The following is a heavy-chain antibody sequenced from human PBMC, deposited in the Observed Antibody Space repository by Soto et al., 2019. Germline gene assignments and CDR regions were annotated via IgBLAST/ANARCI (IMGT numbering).Heavy chain of an antibody. CDR1: GYSFTSYW. V-gene: IGHV5-51*01. J-gene: IGHJ4*02. CDR2: IYPGDSDT. CDR3: ARHEVANTVFGVVPLDY. Sequence: GESLKISCKGSGYSFTSYWIGWVRQMPGKGLEWMGIIYPGDSDTRYSPSFQGQVTISADKSISTAYLQWSSLKASDTAMYYCARHEVANTVFGVVPLDYWGQGTLVTVSS. D-gene: IGHD3-3*01.